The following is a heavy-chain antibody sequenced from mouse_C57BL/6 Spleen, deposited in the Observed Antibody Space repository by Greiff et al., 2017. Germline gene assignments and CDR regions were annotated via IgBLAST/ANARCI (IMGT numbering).Heavy chain of an antibody. CDR2: IYPRSGNT. V-gene: IGHV1-81*01. J-gene: IGHJ2*01. D-gene: IGHD1-1*01. CDR1: GYTFTSSG. Sequence: VQLQQSGAELARPGASVKLSCKASGYTFTSSGISWVKQRTGQGLEWIGEIYPRSGNTYYNEKFKGKATLTADKSSSTAYMDLLSLTSEDSAVFFCARTYGSSYYFDYWGQGTTLTVSS. CDR3: ARTYGSSYYFDY.